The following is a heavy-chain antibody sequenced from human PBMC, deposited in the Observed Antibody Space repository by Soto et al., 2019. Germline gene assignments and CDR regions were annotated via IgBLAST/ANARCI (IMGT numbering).Heavy chain of an antibody. V-gene: IGHV1-69*13. CDR3: ARVEGPDRDDAFDI. J-gene: IGHJ3*02. Sequence: GASVKVSCKASGGTFSSYAISWVRQAPGQGLEWMGGIIPIFGTANYAQKFQGRVTITADESTSTAYMELSSLRSEDTAVYYCARVEGPDRDDAFDIWGQGTMVTV. CDR1: GGTFSSYA. CDR2: IIPIFGTA.